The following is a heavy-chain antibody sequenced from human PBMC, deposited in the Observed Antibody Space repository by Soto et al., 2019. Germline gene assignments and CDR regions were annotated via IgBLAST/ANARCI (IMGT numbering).Heavy chain of an antibody. J-gene: IGHJ5*02. Sequence: SETLSLTCTVSGGSISSSSYYWGWIRQPPGKGLEWIGSIYYSGSTYYNPSLKSRVTISVDTSKNQFSLKLSSVTAADTAVYYCARIQVEVARTANWLDPWGEGTLVT. CDR2: IYYSGST. CDR1: GGSISSSSYY. D-gene: IGHD2-15*01. V-gene: IGHV4-39*01. CDR3: ARIQVEVARTANWLDP.